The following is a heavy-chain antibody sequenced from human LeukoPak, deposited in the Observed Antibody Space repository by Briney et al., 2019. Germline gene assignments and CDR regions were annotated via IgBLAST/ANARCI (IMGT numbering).Heavy chain of an antibody. Sequence: ASVKVSCTASGYTFTVYYMHWVRQAPGQGPEWMGWINPNSGGTNYAQKFQGRVTLTRDTSITTTYMELSSLRSDDTAVYYCARELEMGYGGIDYWGQGTLVTVSS. D-gene: IGHD5-24*01. J-gene: IGHJ4*02. CDR1: GYTFTVYY. V-gene: IGHV1-2*02. CDR3: ARELEMGYGGIDY. CDR2: INPNSGGT.